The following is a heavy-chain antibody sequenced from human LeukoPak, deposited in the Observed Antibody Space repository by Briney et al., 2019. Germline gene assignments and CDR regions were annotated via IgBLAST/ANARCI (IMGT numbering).Heavy chain of an antibody. CDR3: ARGPDYDLLTGYPDYYYYSMDV. V-gene: IGHV1-46*01. CDR2: INPSGGST. CDR1: GYTFTSYY. D-gene: IGHD3-9*01. J-gene: IGHJ6*03. Sequence: GASVKVSCKASGYTFTSYYMHWVRQAPGQGLEWMGIINPSGGSTNYAQKFQGRVTITADKSTSTAYMELSSLRSEDTAVYYCARGPDYDLLTGYPDYYYYSMDVWGKGTTVTVSS.